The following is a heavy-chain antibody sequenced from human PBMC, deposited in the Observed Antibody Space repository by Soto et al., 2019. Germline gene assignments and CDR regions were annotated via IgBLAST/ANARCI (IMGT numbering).Heavy chain of an antibody. Sequence: EVQLVESGGGLVKPGGSLRLSCAASGFTFSSYSMNWVRQAPGKGLEWVSSISSSSSYIYYADSVKGRFTISRDNAKNPLYLQMNSLGAEDTAVYYCARGGGGGYSSSAYWGQGTLVTVSS. D-gene: IGHD6-6*01. CDR3: ARGGGGGYSSSAY. CDR1: GFTFSSYS. J-gene: IGHJ4*02. CDR2: ISSSSSYI. V-gene: IGHV3-21*01.